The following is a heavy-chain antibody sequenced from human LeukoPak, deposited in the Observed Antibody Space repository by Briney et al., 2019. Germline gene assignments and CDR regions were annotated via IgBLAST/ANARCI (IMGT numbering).Heavy chain of an antibody. CDR2: IYYTGST. J-gene: IGHJ6*03. V-gene: IGHV4-39*01. D-gene: IGHD4-23*01. CDR3: ARLHYGGNYGYYYYYMTS. Sequence: WVRQPPGKGLEWIGSIYYTGSTYYNPSLKSRVTISVDTSKNQFSLKLSSVTAADTAVYYCARLHYGGNYGYYYYYMTSGAKGPRSPSP.